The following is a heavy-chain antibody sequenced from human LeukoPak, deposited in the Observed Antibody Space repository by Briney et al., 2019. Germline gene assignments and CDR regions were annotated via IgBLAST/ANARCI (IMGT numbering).Heavy chain of an antibody. J-gene: IGHJ4*02. CDR3: ARRRGGYYFDY. Sequence: PSETLSLTCAVYGGSFSGYYWSWIRQPPGKGLEWIGEINHSGSTNYNPSLKSRVTISVDTSKNQFSLKLSSVTAADTAVYYCARRRGGYYFDYWGQGTLVTVPS. CDR1: GGSFSGYY. CDR2: INHSGST. V-gene: IGHV4-34*01. D-gene: IGHD2-15*01.